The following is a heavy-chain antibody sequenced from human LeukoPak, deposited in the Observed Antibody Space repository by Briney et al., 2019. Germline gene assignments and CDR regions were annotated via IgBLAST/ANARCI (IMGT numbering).Heavy chain of an antibody. CDR3: VREATGYSFADY. CDR2: ISGSGGST. CDR1: GFTFSSYV. Sequence: GGSLRLSCVASGFTFSSYVMSWVREAPGKGLEWVSAISGSGGSTYYADSVKGRFTVSRDNSKNTLYLQMNSLTAEDTAVYYCVREATGYSFADYWGQGTLVSVSS. V-gene: IGHV3-23*01. D-gene: IGHD1-26*01. J-gene: IGHJ4*02.